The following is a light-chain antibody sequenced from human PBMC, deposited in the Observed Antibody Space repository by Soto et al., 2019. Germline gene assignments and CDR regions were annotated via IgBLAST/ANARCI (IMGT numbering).Light chain of an antibody. CDR3: QHYNSYSEA. CDR2: DAS. V-gene: IGKV1-5*02. J-gene: IGKJ1*01. CDR1: QRISSY. Sequence: IQMTQCPSSLSSSVGARPTIICRASQRISSYLSWFQQKPGKAPKLLIYDASSLQSGVPSRFSGGGSGTEFTLTISSLQPDDFATYYCQHYNSYSEAFGQGTKVDIK.